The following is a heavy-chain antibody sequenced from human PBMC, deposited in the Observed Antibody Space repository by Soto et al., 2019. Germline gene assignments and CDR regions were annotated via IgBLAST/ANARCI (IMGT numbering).Heavy chain of an antibody. D-gene: IGHD3-10*01. CDR1: GGTFNSYT. Sequence: QVQLVQSGAEVKKPGSSVKVSCKASGGTFNSYTINWVRQAPGQGLEWMGRIIPNLGIPNYAQKFQGRVTITADKSTSTAYMELSSLRSEDTAVYYCARAADYGSGSYSPNFDYWGQGTLVTVSS. CDR2: IIPNLGIP. J-gene: IGHJ4*02. V-gene: IGHV1-69*02. CDR3: ARAADYGSGSYSPNFDY.